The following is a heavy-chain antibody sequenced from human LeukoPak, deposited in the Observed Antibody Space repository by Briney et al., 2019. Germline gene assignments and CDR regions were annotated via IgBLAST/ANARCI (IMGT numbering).Heavy chain of an antibody. V-gene: IGHV3-23*01. J-gene: IGHJ4*02. Sequence: GGSLRLSCAASGFTFSSYWMSWVRQAPGKGLEWVSGISGSGGDTYYADSVKGRFTISRDNSKNTLYLQMNSLRAEDTAVYYCAKDRSCTNNICHGDFDYWGQGTLVTVSS. CDR3: AKDRSCTNNICHGDFDY. CDR1: GFTFSSYW. CDR2: ISGSGGDT. D-gene: IGHD2-8*01.